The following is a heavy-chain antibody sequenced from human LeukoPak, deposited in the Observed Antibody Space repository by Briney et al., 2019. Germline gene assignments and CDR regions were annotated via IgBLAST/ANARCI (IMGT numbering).Heavy chain of an antibody. D-gene: IGHD2-15*01. CDR1: GGTFSSYA. V-gene: IGHV1-69*05. J-gene: IGHJ6*03. CDR3: ARVAVAAAKGYMDV. Sequence: SVKVSCKASGGTFSSYAISWVRQAPGQGLEWMGGIIPIFGTANYAQKFQGRVTITTDESTSTAYMELSSLRSEDTAVYYCARVAVAAAKGYMDVWGKGTTVTASS. CDR2: IIPIFGTA.